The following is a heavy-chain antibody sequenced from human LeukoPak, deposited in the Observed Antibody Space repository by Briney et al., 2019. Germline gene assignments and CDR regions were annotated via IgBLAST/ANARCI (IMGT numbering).Heavy chain of an antibody. D-gene: IGHD3-22*01. CDR2: IYTSGST. J-gene: IGHJ3*02. CDR3: ARDLAVIGAFDI. V-gene: IGHV4-4*07. Sequence: SETLSLTCAVYGGSFSGYYWSWIRQPAGKGLEWIGRIYTSGSTNYNPSLKSRVTISVDTSKNQFSLKLSSVTAADTAVYYCARDLAVIGAFDIWGQGTMVTVSS. CDR1: GGSFSGYY.